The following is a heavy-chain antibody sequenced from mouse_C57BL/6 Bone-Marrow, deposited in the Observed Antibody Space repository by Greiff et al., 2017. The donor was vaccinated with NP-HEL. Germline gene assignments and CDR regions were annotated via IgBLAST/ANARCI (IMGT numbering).Heavy chain of an antibody. V-gene: IGHV1-63*01. Sequence: QVQLQQSGAELVRPGTSVKMSCKASGYTFTNYWIGWAKQRPGHGLEWIGDIYPGGGYTNYNEKFKGKATLTADKSSSTAYMQFSSLTSEDSAIYYCARRGTGYFDYWGQGPTLTVSS. J-gene: IGHJ2*01. CDR2: IYPGGGYT. CDR1: GYTFTNYW. CDR3: ARRGTGYFDY. D-gene: IGHD4-1*01.